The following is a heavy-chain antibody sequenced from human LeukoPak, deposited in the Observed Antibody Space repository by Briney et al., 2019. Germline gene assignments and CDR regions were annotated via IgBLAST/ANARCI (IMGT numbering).Heavy chain of an antibody. D-gene: IGHD6-19*01. CDR3: ARDTESVAGTLLFDC. J-gene: IGHJ4*02. CDR2: INSSGST. Sequence: GGSLRLSCAASGFTVSSNYMRWVRQAPGKGLEWVSVINSSGSTYYADSVKGRFTISRHNSKNTLYLQMNSLRAEDTAVYYCARDTESVAGTLLFDCWGQGTLVTVSS. V-gene: IGHV3-53*04. CDR1: GFTVSSNY.